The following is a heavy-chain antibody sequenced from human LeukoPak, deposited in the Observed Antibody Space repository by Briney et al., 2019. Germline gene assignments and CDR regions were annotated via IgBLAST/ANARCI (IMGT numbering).Heavy chain of an antibody. CDR3: ARAPANYDYVWGSYREYYFDY. CDR2: TNPNSGGT. J-gene: IGHJ4*02. CDR1: GYTFTGYY. Sequence: VASVEVSCKASGYTFTGYYMHWVRQAPGQGLEWMGWTNPNSGGTNYAQKFQGRVTMTRDTSISTAYMELSRLRSDDTAVYYCARAPANYDYVWGSYREYYFDYWGQGTLVTVSS. V-gene: IGHV1-2*02. D-gene: IGHD3-16*02.